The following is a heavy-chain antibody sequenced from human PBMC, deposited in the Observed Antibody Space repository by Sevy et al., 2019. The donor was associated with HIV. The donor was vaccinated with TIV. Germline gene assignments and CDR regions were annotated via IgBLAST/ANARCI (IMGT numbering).Heavy chain of an antibody. CDR1: GYTFTSYG. V-gene: IGHV1-18*01. CDR2: ISAYNGNT. J-gene: IGHJ5*02. CDR3: ARVHRTTGTNWFDP. D-gene: IGHD1-1*01. Sequence: ASVKVSCKASGYTFTSYGISWVRQAPGQGLEWMGWISAYNGNTNYAQKLQGRVTMTTDTSTSTAYMELRSLRSDDTAVYYCARVHRTTGTNWFDPWGQGTLVTVSS.